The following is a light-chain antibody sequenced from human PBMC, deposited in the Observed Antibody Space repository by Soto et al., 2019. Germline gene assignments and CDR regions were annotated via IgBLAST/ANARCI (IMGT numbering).Light chain of an antibody. CDR1: QSVSSY. J-gene: IGKJ3*01. CDR2: DAS. CDR3: QQRSNWPSQFT. Sequence: EIVLTQSPATLSLSPGERATLSCRASQSVSSYLAWYQQKPGQAPRLLIYDASNRATGIPARFSGSGSGTDFTLPISSLEPEDFAVYYCQQRSNWPSQFTFGPGTKVDIK. V-gene: IGKV3-11*01.